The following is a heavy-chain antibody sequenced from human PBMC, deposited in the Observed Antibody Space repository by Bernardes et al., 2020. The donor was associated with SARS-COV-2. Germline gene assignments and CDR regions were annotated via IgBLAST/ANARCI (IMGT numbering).Heavy chain of an antibody. V-gene: IGHV3-48*03. Sequence: GGSLRLSCAASGFTFSSYEMNWVRQAPGKGLEWVSYISSSGSNTYYADSVKGRFTISRDNAKNSLYLQMNSLRAEDTAVYYCARDGRGAASLDAFDIWGQGTVVTVSS. CDR3: ARDGRGAASLDAFDI. CDR1: GFTFSSYE. CDR2: ISSSGSNT. J-gene: IGHJ3*02. D-gene: IGHD2-15*01.